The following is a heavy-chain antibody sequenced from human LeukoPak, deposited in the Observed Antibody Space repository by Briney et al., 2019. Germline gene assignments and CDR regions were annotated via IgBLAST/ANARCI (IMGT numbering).Heavy chain of an antibody. J-gene: IGHJ4*02. CDR2: ISKDGSDK. V-gene: IGHV3-30-3*01. CDR1: GFTFSSYW. CDR3: ARDYWWNYDY. Sequence: GSLRLSCAASGFTFSSYWMHWVRQAPGKGLEWVAVISKDGSDKYYPGSVRGRFTISRDNSKNTIYLQMDSLRAEDTAIYYCARDYWWNYDYWGQGTLVTVSS. D-gene: IGHD1-7*01.